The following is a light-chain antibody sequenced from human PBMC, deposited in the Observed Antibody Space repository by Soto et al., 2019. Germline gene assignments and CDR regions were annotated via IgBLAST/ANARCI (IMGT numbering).Light chain of an antibody. CDR2: AAS. V-gene: IGKV1D-8*03. Sequence: VIWMTQSPSLLSASTGDRVTISCRISQGISSYLAWYQQKPGKAPELLIYAASTLQSGVPSRFSGSGSGTDFTLTISRLEPEDFAVYYCQQYGSSPRTFGQGTKVDIK. J-gene: IGKJ1*01. CDR3: QQYGSSPRT. CDR1: QGISSY.